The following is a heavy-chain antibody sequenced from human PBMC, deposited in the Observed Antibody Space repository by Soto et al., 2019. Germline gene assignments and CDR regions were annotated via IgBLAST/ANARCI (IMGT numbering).Heavy chain of an antibody. CDR1: GFTFSSYG. V-gene: IGHV3-30*18. J-gene: IGHJ4*02. D-gene: IGHD6-13*01. CDR3: AKDDSSSWYYFDY. Sequence: GGSLRLSCAASGFTFSSYGMHWVRQAPGKGLEWVAVISYDGSNKYYADSVKGRFTISRDNSKNTLYLQMNSLRAEDTAVYYCAKDDSSSWYYFDYWGQGTLVTVSS. CDR2: ISYDGSNK.